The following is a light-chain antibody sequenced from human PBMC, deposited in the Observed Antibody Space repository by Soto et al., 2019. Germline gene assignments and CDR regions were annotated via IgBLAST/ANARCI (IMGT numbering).Light chain of an antibody. V-gene: IGKV3-20*01. CDR3: QQYGGSPPFT. CDR1: QSVSSSY. Sequence: EIVLTQSPDTLSLSPGERATVSCRASQSVSSSYLAWYQQKPGQAPRLLIYGASSRATGIPDRFSGSGSGTDFTLTISRLEPEDFAVYYCQQYGGSPPFTFGPGTKVDIK. J-gene: IGKJ3*01. CDR2: GAS.